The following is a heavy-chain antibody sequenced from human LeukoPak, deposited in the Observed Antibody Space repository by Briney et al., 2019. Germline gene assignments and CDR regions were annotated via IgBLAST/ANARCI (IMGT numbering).Heavy chain of an antibody. CDR2: ISSSSSYI. CDR3: AKRGPGSPQSGKYFFDY. J-gene: IGHJ4*02. Sequence: GGSLRLSCAASGFTFSSYSMNWVRQAPGKGLEWVSSISSSSSYIYYADSVKGRFTISRDNAKNSLYLQMNSLRAEDTAVYYCAKRGPGSPQSGKYFFDYWGQGTLVTVSS. CDR1: GFTFSSYS. D-gene: IGHD3-10*01. V-gene: IGHV3-21*01.